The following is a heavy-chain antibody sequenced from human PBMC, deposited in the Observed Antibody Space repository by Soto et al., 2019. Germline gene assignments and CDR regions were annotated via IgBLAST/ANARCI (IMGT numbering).Heavy chain of an antibody. J-gene: IGHJ4*02. D-gene: IGHD1-1*01. CDR1: GFTFSSYS. Sequence: PGGSLRLSCAASGFTFSSYSMNWVRQAPGKGLEWVSSISSSSSYIYYADSVKGRFTISRDNAKNSLYLQMNSLRAEDTAAYYCARDLVRTTGTTVGGDYWGQGTLVTVSS. CDR3: ARDLVRTTGTTVGGDY. V-gene: IGHV3-21*01. CDR2: ISSSSSYI.